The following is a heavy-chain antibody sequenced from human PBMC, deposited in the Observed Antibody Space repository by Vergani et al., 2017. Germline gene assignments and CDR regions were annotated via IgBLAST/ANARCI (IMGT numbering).Heavy chain of an antibody. CDR2: INTNSGNP. V-gene: IGHV7-4-1*02. J-gene: IGHJ6*02. Sequence: QVQLLQSGSELKKPGASVRISCEASGYTFTNYPPIWVRQAPGQGLEFMGWINTNSGNPTYAPGFTGRFVFSLDTSVSTAYLQISGLKAEDSAVYYCARGRQWRLTEYLYGLDVWGQGTTVTVSS. CDR1: GYTFTNYP. D-gene: IGHD6-19*01. CDR3: ARGRQWRLTEYLYGLDV.